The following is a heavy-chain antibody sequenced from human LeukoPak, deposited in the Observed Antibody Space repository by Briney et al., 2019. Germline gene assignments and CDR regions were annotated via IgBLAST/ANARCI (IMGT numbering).Heavy chain of an antibody. CDR2: INWNGGST. CDR1: GFTFDDYG. V-gene: IGHV3-20*04. CDR3: ARDRGDGSFQH. J-gene: IGHJ1*01. D-gene: IGHD2-21*02. Sequence: GGSLRLSCAASGFTFDDYGMSWVRQAPGKGLEWVSGINWNGGSTGYADCVKGRFTISRDNAKNSLYLKMNSLRAEDTALFYCARDRGDGSFQHWGQGTLVTVSS.